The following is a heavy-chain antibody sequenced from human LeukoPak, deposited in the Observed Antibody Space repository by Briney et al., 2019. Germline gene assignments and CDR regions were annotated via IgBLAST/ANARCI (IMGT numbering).Heavy chain of an antibody. J-gene: IGHJ6*03. CDR3: ARVFVGCMDV. V-gene: IGHV4-59*01. CDR1: GGPISTYY. CDR2: NSYSGST. Sequence: SETLSLTCTVSGGPISTYYWSWIRQPPGKELEWIGYNSYSGSTNYNPSLKSRVTISVDTSKNQFSLKLNSVTAADTAVYYCARVFVGCMDVWGKGTTVTVSS. D-gene: IGHD2-15*01.